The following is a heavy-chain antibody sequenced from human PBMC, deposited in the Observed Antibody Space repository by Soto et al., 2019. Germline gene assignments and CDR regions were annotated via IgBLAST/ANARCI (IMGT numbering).Heavy chain of an antibody. J-gene: IGHJ5*02. D-gene: IGHD3-3*02. CDR1: GGSISSSSYY. Sequence: SETLSLTCTVSGGSISSSSYYWGWIRQPPGKGLRWIGSIYYSGSTYYNPSLKSRVTISVDTSKNQFSLKLSSVTAADTAVYYCASPKIAFYNWFDPWGQGTLVTVSS. V-gene: IGHV4-39*01. CDR3: ASPKIAFYNWFDP. CDR2: IYYSGST.